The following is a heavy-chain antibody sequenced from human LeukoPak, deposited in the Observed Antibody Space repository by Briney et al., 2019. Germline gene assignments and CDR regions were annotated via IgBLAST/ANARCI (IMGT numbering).Heavy chain of an antibody. CDR1: GGSFSGYY. CDR2: INHSGST. D-gene: IGHD6-13*01. V-gene: IGHV4-34*01. J-gene: IGHJ5*02. CDR3: ARMFRSSWYINWFDP. Sequence: SETLSLTCAVYGGSFSGYYWSWIRQPPGKGLEWIGEINHSGSTNYNPSLKSRVTISVDTSKNQFSLKLNFVTAADTAMYYCARMFRSSWYINWFDPWGQGTLVTVSS.